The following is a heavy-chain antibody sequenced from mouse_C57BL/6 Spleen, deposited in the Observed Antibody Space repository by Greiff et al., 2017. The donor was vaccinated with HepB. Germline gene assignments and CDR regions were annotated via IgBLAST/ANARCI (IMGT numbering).Heavy chain of an antibody. CDR2: IDPSDSYT. Sequence: QVQLQQPGAELVKPGASVKLSCKASGYTFTSYWMQWVKQRPGQGLEWIGEIDPSDSYTNYNQKFKGKATLTVDTSSSTAYMQLSSLTSEDSAVYYCARRFGYGSSYRYFDVWGTGTTVTVSS. V-gene: IGHV1-50*01. CDR1: GYTFTSYW. D-gene: IGHD1-1*01. CDR3: ARRFGYGSSYRYFDV. J-gene: IGHJ1*03.